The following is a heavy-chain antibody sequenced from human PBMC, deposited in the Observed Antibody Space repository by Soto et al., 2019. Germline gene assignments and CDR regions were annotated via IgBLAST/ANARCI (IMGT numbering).Heavy chain of an antibody. CDR2: IVIDSGKT. J-gene: IGHJ4*02. CDR1: GFTISVSA. CDR3: ARDRVDTAMVTLAY. V-gene: IGHV1-58*01. Sequence: GASVNVSCKTSGFTISVSAVQWVRQARGQGLEWIGWIVIDSGKTNYAENLRERVTITTDTSTSAAYMELRSLRSDDTAVYYCARDRVDTAMVTLAYWGQGTLVTVSS. D-gene: IGHD5-18*01.